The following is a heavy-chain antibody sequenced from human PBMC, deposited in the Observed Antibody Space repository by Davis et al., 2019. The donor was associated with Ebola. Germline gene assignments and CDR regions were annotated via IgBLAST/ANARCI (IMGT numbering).Heavy chain of an antibody. CDR3: AKDGPAHGG. D-gene: IGHD3-16*01. Sequence: AGSLTLSCAASGLTFSSHAMSWVRQAPGKGLEWVSTISSSDGSTYYADSVKGRFTISRDNSKNTLYLQLNSLRAGDTAIYYCAKDGPAHGGWGQGTLVTVSS. V-gene: IGHV3-23*01. J-gene: IGHJ4*02. CDR2: ISSSDGST. CDR1: GLTFSSHA.